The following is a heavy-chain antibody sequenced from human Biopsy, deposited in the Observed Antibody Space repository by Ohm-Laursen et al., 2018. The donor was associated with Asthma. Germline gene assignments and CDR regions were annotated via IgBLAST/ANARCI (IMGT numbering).Heavy chain of an antibody. CDR3: ATDLWNPRKDYDY. CDR2: FDIEDGEA. CDR1: GDTLTERS. V-gene: IGHV1-24*01. Sequence: SVKVSCKLSGDTLTERSIHWVRQAPGKGLEWMGGFDIEDGEASYAQKFKGRVTLTEDPSTDTVYMEVSSLRSDDTAVYYCATDLWNPRKDYDYWGQGTLVTVSS. J-gene: IGHJ4*02. D-gene: IGHD1-1*01.